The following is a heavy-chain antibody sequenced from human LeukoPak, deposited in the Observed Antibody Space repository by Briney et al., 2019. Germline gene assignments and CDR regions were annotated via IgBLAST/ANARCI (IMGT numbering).Heavy chain of an antibody. D-gene: IGHD3-22*01. Sequence: GRSLRLSCAASGFTFSSCDMNWVRQAPGKGLEWVSYITGSSSTIYYADSVKGRFTISRDNAKNSLYLQMNSQRDEDTAVYYCARDAYDTSAYYYFDYWGQGTLVTVPS. CDR2: ITGSSSTI. CDR1: GFTFSSCD. J-gene: IGHJ4*02. CDR3: ARDAYDTSAYYYFDY. V-gene: IGHV3-48*02.